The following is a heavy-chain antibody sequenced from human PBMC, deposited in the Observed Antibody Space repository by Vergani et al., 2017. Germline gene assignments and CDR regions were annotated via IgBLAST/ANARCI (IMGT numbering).Heavy chain of an antibody. Sequence: QVNLQESGPGLVKPSETLSLTCAVSGDSISSGNNWGWIRQPPGKGLEWIGYIYSTGSTHHNPSLRRRINMSVDTSKNQFSLKLNSVTAADAAMYYCARMGGYDEGDACRIGYFDSWGPGILVTVSS. CDR2: IYSTGST. CDR3: ARMGGYDEGDACRIGYFDS. J-gene: IGHJ4*02. CDR1: GDSISSGNN. D-gene: IGHD3-22*01. V-gene: IGHV4-28*07.